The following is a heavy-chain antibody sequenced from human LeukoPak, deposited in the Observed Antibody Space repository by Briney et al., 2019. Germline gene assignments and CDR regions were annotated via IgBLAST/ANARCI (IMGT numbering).Heavy chain of an antibody. CDR2: ITAYNDNT. V-gene: IGHV1-18*01. CDR3: ARDQGIVGATTIDY. Sequence: ASVKVSCKASGYTFTSYGISWVRQAPGQGLEWMGWITAYNDNTNYAQKLQGRVTMTTDTSTSTVYMELSSLRSEDTAVYYCARDQGIVGATTIDYWGQGTLVTVSS. CDR1: GYTFTSYG. D-gene: IGHD1-26*01. J-gene: IGHJ4*02.